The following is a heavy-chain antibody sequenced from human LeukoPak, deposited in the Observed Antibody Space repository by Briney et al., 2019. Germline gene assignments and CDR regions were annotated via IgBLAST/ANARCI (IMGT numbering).Heavy chain of an antibody. J-gene: IGHJ4*02. CDR3: ARERRRWKDWLLQYYFDY. Sequence: ASVKVSCKASGYTFTGYYMHWARQAPGQGLEWMGWINPNSGGTNYAQKFQGWVTMTRDTSTSTAYMELSRLRSDDTAVYYCARERRRWKDWLLQYYFDYWGQGTLVTVSS. D-gene: IGHD3-9*01. CDR1: GYTFTGYY. V-gene: IGHV1-2*04. CDR2: INPNSGGT.